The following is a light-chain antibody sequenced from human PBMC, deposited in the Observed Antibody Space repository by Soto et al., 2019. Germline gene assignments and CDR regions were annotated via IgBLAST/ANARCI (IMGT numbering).Light chain of an antibody. CDR1: ISNIGAGYD. V-gene: IGLV1-40*01. J-gene: IGLJ2*01. CDR2: GNS. Sequence: QLVLTQPPSVSGAPGQRVTISCTGSISNIGAGYDVHWYQQLPGTAPKLLIYGNSNRPSGVPDRFSGSKSGTSASLAITGLQAEDEADYYCQSYDSSLSGVVFGGGTKLTV. CDR3: QSYDSSLSGVV.